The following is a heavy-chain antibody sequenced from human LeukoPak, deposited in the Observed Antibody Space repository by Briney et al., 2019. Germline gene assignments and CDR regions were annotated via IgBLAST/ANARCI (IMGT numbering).Heavy chain of an antibody. CDR2: INSDGSST. D-gene: IGHD3-22*01. CDR3: ARDNLGGDYYDSSGYFGLGY. Sequence: GGSLRLSCAASGFTVSSNYMSWVRQAPGKGLVWVSRINSDGSSTSYADSVKGRFTISRDNAKNTLYLQMNGLRAEDTAVYYCARDNLGGDYYDSSGYFGLGYWGQGTLVTVSS. J-gene: IGHJ4*02. V-gene: IGHV3-74*01. CDR1: GFTVSSNY.